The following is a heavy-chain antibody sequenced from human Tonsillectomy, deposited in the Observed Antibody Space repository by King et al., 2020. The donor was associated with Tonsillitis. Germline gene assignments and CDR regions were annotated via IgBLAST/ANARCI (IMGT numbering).Heavy chain of an antibody. CDR3: GRARDWVQLFDY. CDR2: IYHSGST. Sequence: VQLQESGPGLVKPSETLSLTCAVSGYSITSGFYWGWIRQPPGKGLEWFGSIYHSGSTYYNPSLKSRVTISVDTSTNQLSLKLSSVTAADTAVYYCGRARDWVQLFDYWGQGTQVTVSS. J-gene: IGHJ4*02. CDR1: GYSITSGFY. V-gene: IGHV4-38-2*01. D-gene: IGHD5-24*01.